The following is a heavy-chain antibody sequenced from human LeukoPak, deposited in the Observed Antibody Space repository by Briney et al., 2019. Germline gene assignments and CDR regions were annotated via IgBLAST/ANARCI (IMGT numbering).Heavy chain of an antibody. CDR3: ARTFYGSGETSVPYRGAFDI. CDR2: INAGNGNT. D-gene: IGHD3-10*01. CDR1: GYTFTSYA. J-gene: IGHJ3*02. V-gene: IGHV1-3*01. Sequence: ASVKLSCTASGYTFTSYAMHWVRQAPGQRLEWMGWINAGNGNTKYSQKFQGRVTITRYTSASTAYMELRSLRSEDTAVYYCARTFYGSGETSVPYRGAFDIWGQETMVTVSS.